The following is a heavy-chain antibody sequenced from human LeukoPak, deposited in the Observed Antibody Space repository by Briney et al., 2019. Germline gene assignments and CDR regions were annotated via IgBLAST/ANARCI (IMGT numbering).Heavy chain of an antibody. V-gene: IGHV3-23*01. CDR3: AKDLYGYYTMDV. CDR1: GFTFSSYA. J-gene: IGHJ6*02. Sequence: GGSLRLSCEVSGFTFSSYAMNWVRQAPGKGLEWVSGISGSGGNTYYADSVKGRFTISRDNSKNTLYLQMNSLRAEDTAVYYCAKDLYGYYTMDVWGQGTTVTVSS. D-gene: IGHD4-17*01. CDR2: ISGSGGNT.